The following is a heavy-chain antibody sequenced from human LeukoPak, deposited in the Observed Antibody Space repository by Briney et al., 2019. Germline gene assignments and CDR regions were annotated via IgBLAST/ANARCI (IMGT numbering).Heavy chain of an antibody. J-gene: IGHJ4*02. Sequence: GGSLRLSCAASGFTFSHYGMSWVRQAPGKGLEWVSAISGSGGSTYYADSVKGRFTISRDNSKNTLYLQMNSLRAEDTAVYYCAKDFLGYYGSGSYYVQRFFDYWGQGTLVTVSS. CDR1: GFTFSHYG. CDR2: ISGSGGST. V-gene: IGHV3-23*01. D-gene: IGHD3-10*01. CDR3: AKDFLGYYGSGSYYVQRFFDY.